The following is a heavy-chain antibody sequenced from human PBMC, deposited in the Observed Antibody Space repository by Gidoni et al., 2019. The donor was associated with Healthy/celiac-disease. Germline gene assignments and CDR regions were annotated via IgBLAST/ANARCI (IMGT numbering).Heavy chain of an antibody. J-gene: IGHJ5*02. CDR2: IYWNDDK. Sequence: QITLKESGPTLVKPTQTLTLTCTFSGFSLSTSGVGVGWIRQPPGKALEWLALIYWNDDKRYSPSLKSRLTITKDTSKNQVVLTMTNMDPVDTATYYCAHKDAAAGEGDWFDPWGQGTLVTVSS. CDR1: GFSLSTSGVG. CDR3: AHKDAAAGEGDWFDP. V-gene: IGHV2-5*01. D-gene: IGHD6-13*01.